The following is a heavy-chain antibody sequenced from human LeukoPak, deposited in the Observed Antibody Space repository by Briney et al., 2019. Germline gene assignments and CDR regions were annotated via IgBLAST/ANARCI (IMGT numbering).Heavy chain of an antibody. J-gene: IGHJ4*02. V-gene: IGHV3-15*01. CDR2: IKSKTFGETT. D-gene: IGHD3-16*01. CDR1: GFTFSNAW. Sequence: AGSLRLSCAASGFTFSNAWMSWVRQAPGKGLEWVGRIKSKTFGETTDYAAPVKGIFTISRDDSKNTLYLHMNALKTEDTALYYCTTLGAFDYWGQGTLVTVSS. CDR3: TTLGAFDY.